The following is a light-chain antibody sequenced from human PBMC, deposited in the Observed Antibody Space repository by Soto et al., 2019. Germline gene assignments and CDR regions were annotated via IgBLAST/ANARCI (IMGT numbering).Light chain of an antibody. CDR2: GAS. J-gene: IGKJ5*01. CDR3: QQFGSSPS. V-gene: IGKV3-20*01. Sequence: EIVLTRSPGTLSLSPGERATLSCRASQSVSSNYLAWYQQKPGQAPRLLIYGASSRATGIPDRFSGSGSGTDFTLTISRLEPEDFAVFYCQQFGSSPSFGQGTRLEIK. CDR1: QSVSSNY.